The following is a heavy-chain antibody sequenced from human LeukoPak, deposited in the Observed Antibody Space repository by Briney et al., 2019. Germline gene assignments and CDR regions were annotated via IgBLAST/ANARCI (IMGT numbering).Heavy chain of an antibody. V-gene: IGHV4-34*01. CDR3: ARAQFGGRAFDI. CDR1: GGSFSGYY. Sequence: SETLSLTCAVYGGSFSGYYWSWIRQPPGKGLEWIGEINHSGSTNYNPSLKSRVTISVDTSKNQFSLKLSSVTAADTAVYYCARAQFGGRAFDIWGQGTMVTVSS. J-gene: IGHJ3*02. CDR2: INHSGST. D-gene: IGHD2-15*01.